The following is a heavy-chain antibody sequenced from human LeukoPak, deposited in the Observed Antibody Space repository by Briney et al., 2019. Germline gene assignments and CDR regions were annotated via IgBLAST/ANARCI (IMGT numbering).Heavy chain of an antibody. V-gene: IGHV4-59*08. J-gene: IGHJ5*02. Sequence: SETLSLTCTVSGGSISSYYWSWIRQPPGKGLEWIGYIYHSGSTNYNPSLKSRVTISVDTSKNQFSLKLSSVTAADTAVYYCARGSYQGWFDPWGQGTLVTVSS. CDR3: ARGSYQGWFDP. CDR1: GGSISSYY. D-gene: IGHD1-26*01. CDR2: IYHSGST.